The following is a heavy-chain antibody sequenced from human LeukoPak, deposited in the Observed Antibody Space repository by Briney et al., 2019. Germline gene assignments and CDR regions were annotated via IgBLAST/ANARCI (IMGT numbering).Heavy chain of an antibody. Sequence: ASVKVSCKASGGTSSSYAISWVRQAPGQGLEWMGGIIPIFGTANYAQKFQGRVTITADESTSTAYMELSSLRSEDTAVYYCARGPPGSSPWNWFDPWGQGTLVTVSS. CDR1: GGTSSSYA. CDR3: ARGPPGSSPWNWFDP. CDR2: IIPIFGTA. D-gene: IGHD6-13*01. J-gene: IGHJ5*02. V-gene: IGHV1-69*13.